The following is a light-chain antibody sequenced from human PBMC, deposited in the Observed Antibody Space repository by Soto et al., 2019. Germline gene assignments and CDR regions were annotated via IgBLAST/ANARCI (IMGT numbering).Light chain of an antibody. Sequence: QSVLTQPASVSGSPGQSITIFCTGTSSDVGGYNYVSWYQQHPGSAPKLMIYDVSSRPSGVFNRFSGSKSGNTASLTISGLQAEDEADYYCSSYTSSFKLAVFGSGTKVTVL. CDR1: SSDVGGYNY. CDR2: DVS. J-gene: IGLJ1*01. V-gene: IGLV2-14*03. CDR3: SSYTSSFKLAV.